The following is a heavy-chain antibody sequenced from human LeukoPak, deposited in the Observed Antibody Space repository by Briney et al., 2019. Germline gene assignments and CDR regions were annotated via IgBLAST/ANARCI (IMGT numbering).Heavy chain of an antibody. CDR3: ARDPRPGYDSSVTDAFDI. V-gene: IGHV3-23*01. J-gene: IGHJ3*02. D-gene: IGHD3-22*01. CDR1: EFTFSSYA. CDR2: ISGTGGST. Sequence: PGGSLRLSCAASEFTFSSYAMSWVRQAPGKGLEWVSSISGTGGSTHYADSVKGRFTISRDNSKNTLYLQMNSLRAEDTALYFCARDPRPGYDSSVTDAFDIWGQGTMVTVSS.